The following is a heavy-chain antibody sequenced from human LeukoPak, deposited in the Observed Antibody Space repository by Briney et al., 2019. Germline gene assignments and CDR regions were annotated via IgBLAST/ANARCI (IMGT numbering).Heavy chain of an antibody. Sequence: ASVKVSCKASGDTFTSHYMHWVRQAPGQGLEWMVIINPSGGSTSYAQKFQGRVTMTRDTSTSTVYMELSSLRSEDTAVYYCARDGGPGGWFDPWGQGTLVTVSS. D-gene: IGHD3-16*01. CDR3: ARDGGPGGWFDP. V-gene: IGHV1-46*01. J-gene: IGHJ5*02. CDR1: GDTFTSHY. CDR2: INPSGGST.